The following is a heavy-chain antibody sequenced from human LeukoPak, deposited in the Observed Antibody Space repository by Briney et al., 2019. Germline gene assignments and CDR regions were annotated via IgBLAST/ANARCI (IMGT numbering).Heavy chain of an antibody. CDR2: IYYSGST. CDR1: GGSTNNYY. Sequence: PSETLSLTCIVSGGSTNNYYWSWIRQPLGKGLEWIGYIYYSGSTNYNPSLKSRVTISVDTSKTQFSLKLSSVTAADTAVYYCARDRDAYQNWFDPWGQGTLVTVSS. J-gene: IGHJ5*02. V-gene: IGHV4-59*01. CDR3: ARDRDAYQNWFDP. D-gene: IGHD2-2*01.